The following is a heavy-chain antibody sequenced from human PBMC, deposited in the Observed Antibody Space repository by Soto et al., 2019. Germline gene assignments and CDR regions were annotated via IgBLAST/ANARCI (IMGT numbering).Heavy chain of an antibody. CDR3: ARSSSGWYYYYYGMDV. CDR1: GFTFSSYS. D-gene: IGHD6-19*01. J-gene: IGHJ6*02. V-gene: IGHV3-21*01. CDR2: ISSSSSYI. Sequence: EVQLVESGGGLVQPGGSLRLSCAASGFTFSSYSMNWVRQAPGKGLEWVSSISSSSSYIYYADSVKGRFTISRDNAKNSLYLQMNSLRAEDTAVYYCARSSSGWYYYYYGMDVWGQGTTVTVSS.